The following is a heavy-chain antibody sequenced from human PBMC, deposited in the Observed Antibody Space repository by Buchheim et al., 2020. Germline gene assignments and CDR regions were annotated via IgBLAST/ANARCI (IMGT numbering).Heavy chain of an antibody. V-gene: IGHV1-46*01. CDR3: AGEGISKTLDY. Sequence: QVQLVQSGAEVTKPGASVKVSCKGSGHTFTSHFMHWVRQAPGQGLEWMGLINPRGDSTSYAQNFRGRVTLTRDTSTSTVYLELSSLTSEDTAIYFCAGEGISKTLDYWGQGAL. CDR1: GHTFTSHF. D-gene: IGHD2-15*01. J-gene: IGHJ4*02. CDR2: INPRGDST.